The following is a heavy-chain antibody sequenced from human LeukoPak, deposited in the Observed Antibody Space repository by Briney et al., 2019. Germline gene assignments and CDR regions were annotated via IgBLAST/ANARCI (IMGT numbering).Heavy chain of an antibody. V-gene: IGHV1-2*02. D-gene: IGHD3-10*01. Sequence: ASVKVSCKASGYTFTGYYMHWVRQAPGQGLEWMGWINPNSGGTNYAQKFQGRVTMTRDTSIRTAYIELSRLRSDATAVTYCAPQTEESAYWGQGTLVTVSS. CDR2: INPNSGGT. CDR1: GYTFTGYY. J-gene: IGHJ4*02. CDR3: APQTEESAY.